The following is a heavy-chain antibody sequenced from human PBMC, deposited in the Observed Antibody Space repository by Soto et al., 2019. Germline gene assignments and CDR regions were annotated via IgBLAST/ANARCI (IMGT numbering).Heavy chain of an antibody. CDR3: AREGYSGYDSPGCFDY. V-gene: IGHV4-30-2*01. J-gene: IGHJ4*02. CDR1: GGSISSGGYS. D-gene: IGHD5-12*01. Sequence: QLQLQESGSGLVKPSQTLSLTCAVSGGSISSGGYSWSWIRQPPGKGLEWIGYIYHSGSTYYNPSLKSRVIISVDRSKNQFSLKLSSVTAADTAVYYCAREGYSGYDSPGCFDYWGQGTLVTVSS. CDR2: IYHSGST.